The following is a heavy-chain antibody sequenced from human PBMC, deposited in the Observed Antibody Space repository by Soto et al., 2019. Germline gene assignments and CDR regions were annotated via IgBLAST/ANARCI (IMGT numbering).Heavy chain of an antibody. CDR1: GGTFSSYA. CDR3: ARDLRAEIAAGVYYYGMDV. D-gene: IGHD2-8*01. V-gene: IGHV1-69*13. J-gene: IGHJ6*02. CDR2: IIPIFGTA. Sequence: GASVKVSCKASGGTFSSYAISWVRQAPGQGLEWMGGIIPIFGTANYAQKFQGRVTITADESTSTAYMELSSLRSEDTAVYYCARDLRAEIAAGVYYYGMDVWGQGTTVTVS.